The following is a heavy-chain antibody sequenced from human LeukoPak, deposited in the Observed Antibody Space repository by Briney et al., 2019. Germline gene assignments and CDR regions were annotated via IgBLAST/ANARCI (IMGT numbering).Heavy chain of an antibody. V-gene: IGHV3-23*01. CDR3: ARDSGVRGVIPFDY. D-gene: IGHD3-10*01. CDR1: GFTFSNYA. J-gene: IGHJ4*02. CDR2: LSGTGGST. Sequence: GGSLRLSCAASGFTFSNYAMSWVRQAPGKGLEWVSTLSGTGGSTYYADSVKGRFTISRDNSKNTLYLQMNSLRAEDTAVYYCARDSGVRGVIPFDYWGQGTLVTVSS.